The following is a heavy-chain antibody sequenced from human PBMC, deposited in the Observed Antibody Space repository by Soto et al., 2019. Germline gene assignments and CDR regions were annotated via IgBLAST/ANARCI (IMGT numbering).Heavy chain of an antibody. V-gene: IGHV3-23*01. J-gene: IGHJ4*02. CDR1: GFTFTTYA. Sequence: EVQILESGGGLIQPGGSLRLSCAASGFTFTTYAMSWVRQAPGKGLEWVSAISGSGGNTYYADSVKGRFNISRDNSKNTGHLQMHSLRVDYTAVYYCAKDCGEHWLPDYWGQGTLVTVSS. CDR3: AKDCGEHWLPDY. CDR2: ISGSGGNT. D-gene: IGHD3-10*01.